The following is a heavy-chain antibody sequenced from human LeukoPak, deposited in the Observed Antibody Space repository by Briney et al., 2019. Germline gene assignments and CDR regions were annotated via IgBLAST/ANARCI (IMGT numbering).Heavy chain of an antibody. V-gene: IGHV4-34*01. D-gene: IGHD5-18*01. Sequence: SETLSLTCAVYGGSFSGYYWSWIRQPPGKGLEWIGEINHSGSTNYNPSLKSRVTISVDTSKNQFSLKLSSVTAADTAVYYCVARGYSYGQDCWGQGTLVTVSS. J-gene: IGHJ4*02. CDR3: VARGYSYGQDC. CDR2: INHSGST. CDR1: GGSFSGYY.